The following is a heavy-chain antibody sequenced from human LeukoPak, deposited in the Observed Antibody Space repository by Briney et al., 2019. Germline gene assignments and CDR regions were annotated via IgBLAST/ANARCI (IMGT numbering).Heavy chain of an antibody. CDR3: ARDRQQWLVEFIDY. Sequence: GASVKVSCKASGGTFSSYAISWVRQAPGQGLEWMGGIIPIFGTANYAQKFQGRVTITADESTSTAYMELSSLRSEDTAVYYCARDRQQWLVEFIDYWGQGTLVTVSS. J-gene: IGHJ4*02. CDR2: IIPIFGTA. D-gene: IGHD6-19*01. V-gene: IGHV1-69*13. CDR1: GGTFSSYA.